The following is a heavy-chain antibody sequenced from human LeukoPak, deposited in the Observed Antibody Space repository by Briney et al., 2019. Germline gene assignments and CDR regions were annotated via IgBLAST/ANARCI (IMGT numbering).Heavy chain of an antibody. V-gene: IGHV3-7*01. J-gene: IGHJ4*02. D-gene: IGHD3-10*01. CDR1: EFTFSDHW. CDR2: IKKDGSKK. CDR3: ARGPPYGTRSDYLDY. Sequence: GGSLRLSCAASEFTFSDHWMTWVRQAPGKGLEWVADIKKDGSKKNEVDSLEGRFTISRDNAKNSLFLQINSLRVEDTAVYYCARGPPYGTRSDYLDYWGQGTLVTVSS.